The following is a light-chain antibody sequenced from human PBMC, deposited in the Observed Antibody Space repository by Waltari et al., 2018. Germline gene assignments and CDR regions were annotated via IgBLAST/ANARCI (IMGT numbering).Light chain of an antibody. J-gene: IGLJ2*01. V-gene: IGLV2-23*02. CDR2: DVS. CDR1: SSDVGGSHY. CDR3: CSYAGSSTLVV. Sequence: QSALPQPASVSGSPGQSITISCNGTSSDVGGSHYVSWYHQHPGKALRLMIYDVSKRPSGVSSRFSGSKSGNTASLTISGLQAEVEADYYCCSYAGSSTLVVFGGGTKLTVL.